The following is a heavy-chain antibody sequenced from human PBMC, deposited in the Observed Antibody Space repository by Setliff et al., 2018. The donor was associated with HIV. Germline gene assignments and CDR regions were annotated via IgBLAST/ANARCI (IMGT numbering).Heavy chain of an antibody. CDR1: GFIFSDYA. CDR3: ARVEASVRGATYGLDV. Sequence: PGGSLRLSCAASGFIFSDYAMHWVRQAPGKGLEWVSYISSSGSTIYYADSVKGRFTISRDNAKNSLYLQMNSLRAEDTAVYYCARVEASVRGATYGLDVWGQGTTVTVSS. J-gene: IGHJ6*02. D-gene: IGHD3-10*01. V-gene: IGHV3-48*03. CDR2: ISSSGSTI.